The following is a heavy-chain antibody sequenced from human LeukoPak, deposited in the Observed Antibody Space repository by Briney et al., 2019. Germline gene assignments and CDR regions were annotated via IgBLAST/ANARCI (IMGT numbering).Heavy chain of an antibody. CDR3: ARDGGYSSGWSAIDAFDI. CDR1: GFTFSDYY. V-gene: IGHV3-11*04. D-gene: IGHD6-19*01. CDR2: ITSSGNTI. Sequence: GGSLRLSCAASGFTFSDYYMSWIRQAPGKGLEWISYITSSGNTIYYADSVKGRFTISRDNAKNSLYLHMNSLRAEDTAVYYCARDGGYSSGWSAIDAFDIWGQGTMVTVST. J-gene: IGHJ3*02.